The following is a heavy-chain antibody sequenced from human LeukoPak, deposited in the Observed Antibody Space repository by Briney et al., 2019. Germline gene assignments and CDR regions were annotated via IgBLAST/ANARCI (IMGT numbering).Heavy chain of an antibody. Sequence: PGGSLRLSCAASGFTFSSYALSWVRQAPGKGLEWVSAISGSGGSTYYADSVKGRFTISRDNSKNTLYLQMNSLRAEDTAVYYCAKDGGYSYGSKDYWGQGTLVTVSS. D-gene: IGHD5-18*01. CDR2: ISGSGGST. CDR1: GFTFSSYA. J-gene: IGHJ4*02. CDR3: AKDGGYSYGSKDY. V-gene: IGHV3-23*01.